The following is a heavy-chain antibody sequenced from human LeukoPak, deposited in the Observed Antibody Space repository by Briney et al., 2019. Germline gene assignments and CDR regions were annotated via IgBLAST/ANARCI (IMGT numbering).Heavy chain of an antibody. CDR3: ATKKRGSYLDY. CDR1: GYTLTQLS. D-gene: IGHD3-16*01. J-gene: IGHJ4*02. CDR2: FDPEDSET. Sequence: GASVKVSCKVSGYTLTQLSMHWVRQAPGKGLEWMGGFDPEDSETIYAHEFQGRVTMTEDTSTDTAYMELTSLRSEDTAVYYCATKKRGSYLDYSGQGTLVTVSS. V-gene: IGHV1-24*01.